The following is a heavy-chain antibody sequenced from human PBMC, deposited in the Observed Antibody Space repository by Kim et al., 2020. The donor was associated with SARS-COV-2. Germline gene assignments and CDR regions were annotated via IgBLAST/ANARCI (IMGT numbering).Heavy chain of an antibody. D-gene: IGHD2-21*01. V-gene: IGHV3-74*03. Sequence: GGSLRLSCVASGFTFSSHWMHWVRQAPGKGLVWVSRINGDGTNTKYADSVQGRFTISRDNAQNTVYLQMNSLRAEDTAVYYCVRASGAYCSWGQGTLVTVSS. CDR2: INGDGTNT. CDR3: VRASGAYCS. CDR1: GFTFSSHW. J-gene: IGHJ5*02.